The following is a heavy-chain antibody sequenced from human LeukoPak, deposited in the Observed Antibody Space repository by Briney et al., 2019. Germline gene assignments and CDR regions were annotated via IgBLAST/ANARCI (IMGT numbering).Heavy chain of an antibody. CDR2: IYPGDSDT. V-gene: IGHV5-51*01. CDR1: GYSFTSYW. Sequence: GESLKISCKGSGYSFTSYWIGWVRQMPGKGLEWMGIIYPGDSDTRYSPSFQGQVTISADKSISTAYLQWSSLKASDTAKYYCARGYHSGSTAAGYFDYWGQGTLVTVSS. D-gene: IGHD3-10*01. CDR3: ARGYHSGSTAAGYFDY. J-gene: IGHJ4*02.